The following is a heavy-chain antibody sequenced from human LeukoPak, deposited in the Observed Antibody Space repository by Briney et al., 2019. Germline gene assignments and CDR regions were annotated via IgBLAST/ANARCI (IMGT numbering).Heavy chain of an antibody. CDR2: ISGSGGST. Sequence: GGSLRLSCAASGFTFSSYAMSWVRQAPGKGLEWVSAISGSGGSTYYADSVKGRFTISRDNSKNTLYLQMNSLRAEDTAVYYCATEVTYYYDSSGSPSFDYWGQGTLVTVSS. D-gene: IGHD3-22*01. V-gene: IGHV3-23*01. CDR1: GFTFSSYA. CDR3: ATEVTYYYDSSGSPSFDY. J-gene: IGHJ4*02.